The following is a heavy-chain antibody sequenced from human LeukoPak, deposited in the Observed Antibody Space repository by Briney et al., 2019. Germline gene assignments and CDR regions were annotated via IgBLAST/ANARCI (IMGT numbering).Heavy chain of an antibody. J-gene: IGHJ4*02. V-gene: IGHV3-33*01. Sequence: PGGSLRLSLVGPGFIFTIYALHWVGQPPARGRNGVALIWHDGSNKYYSNSVRGQFTISRDNSKNTVYLQMNNLRPEDTAVYYCARDIFGSGSYPDFWGQGTLVTVSS. CDR3: ARDIFGSGSYPDF. D-gene: IGHD3-10*01. CDR1: GFIFTIYA. CDR2: IWHDGSNK.